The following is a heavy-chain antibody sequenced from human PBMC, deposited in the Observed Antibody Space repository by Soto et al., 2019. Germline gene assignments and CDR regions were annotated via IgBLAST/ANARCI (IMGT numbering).Heavy chain of an antibody. V-gene: IGHV3-30*18. CDR1: GFTFSSYG. J-gene: IGHJ6*02. CDR2: ISYDGSNK. Sequence: QVQLVESGGGVVQPGRSLRLSCAASGFTFSSYGMHWVRQAPGKGLEWVAVISYDGSNKYYADSVKGRFTISRDHSKNTLYLQMNSLRAEDTAVYYCAKDLGGLQRDYYGMDVWGQGTTVTVSS. D-gene: IGHD1-26*01. CDR3: AKDLGGLQRDYYGMDV.